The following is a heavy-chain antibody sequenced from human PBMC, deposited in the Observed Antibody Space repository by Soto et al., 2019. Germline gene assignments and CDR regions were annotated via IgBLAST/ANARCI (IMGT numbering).Heavy chain of an antibody. Sequence: PGGSLRLSCAASGFSFGRYAMRWVRQAPGKGLEWVASIPYDGGNRKYADSVKGRFTISRDNAKDMLYLQMNSLRVEDTAVYYCARTYVPGMAGFDPWGQGTLVTVS. V-gene: IGHV3-30-3*01. CDR2: IPYDGGNR. D-gene: IGHD1-1*01. CDR1: GFSFGRYA. J-gene: IGHJ5*02. CDR3: ARTYVPGMAGFDP.